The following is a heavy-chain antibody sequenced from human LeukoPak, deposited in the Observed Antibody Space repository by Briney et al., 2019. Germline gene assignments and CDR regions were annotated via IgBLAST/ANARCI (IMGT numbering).Heavy chain of an antibody. V-gene: IGHV3-23*01. CDR1: GFTFSSYA. CDR3: AKDRGVRITGTRGTMDV. CDR2: ISGSGGST. J-gene: IGHJ6*04. Sequence: GSLRLSCAASGFTFSSYAMSWVRQAPGKGLEWVSAISGSGGSTYYADSVKGRFTISRDNSKNTLYLQMNSLRAEDTAVYYCAKDRGVRITGTRGTMDVWGKGTTVTVSS. D-gene: IGHD1-7*01.